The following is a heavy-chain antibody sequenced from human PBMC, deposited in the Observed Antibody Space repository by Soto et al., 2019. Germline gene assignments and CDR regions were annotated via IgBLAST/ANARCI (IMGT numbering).Heavy chain of an antibody. D-gene: IGHD4-17*01. Sequence: QVQLVQSGAEVKKPGSSVKVSCKASGGTFSSYAISWVRQAPGQGLEWMGGIIPIFGTADYAQKFQGRVTITADESTNTAYMELSRLRSEDTAVYYCASPPYGDYGVSYYYYGMDVWGQGTTVTVSS. CDR1: GGTFSSYA. CDR2: IIPIFGTA. J-gene: IGHJ6*02. V-gene: IGHV1-69*12. CDR3: ASPPYGDYGVSYYYYGMDV.